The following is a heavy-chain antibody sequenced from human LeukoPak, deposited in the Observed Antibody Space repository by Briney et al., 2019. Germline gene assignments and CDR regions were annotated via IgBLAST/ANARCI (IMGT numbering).Heavy chain of an antibody. J-gene: IGHJ4*02. D-gene: IGHD3-10*01. V-gene: IGHV3-21*01. CDR2: ISGDSSHI. Sequence: GGSLRLSCAASGFTFSTYTMNWVRQVPGKGLEWVSSISGDSSHIFYADPLKGRFTISRDNAKKSLYLQMNSLKAEDTAVYYCARDLGDLFPKDSLDYWGQGTLVTVSS. CDR3: ARDLGDLFPKDSLDY. CDR1: GFTFSTYT.